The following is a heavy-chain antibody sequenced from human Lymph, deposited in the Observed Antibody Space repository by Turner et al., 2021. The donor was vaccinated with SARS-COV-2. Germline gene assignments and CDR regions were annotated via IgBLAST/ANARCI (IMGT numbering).Heavy chain of an antibody. J-gene: IGHJ4*02. Sequence: EVQLVESGGGLVKPGGSLRLSCAASGFTFSSYSMNWVRQAPGKGLELFSSISSRVSYIYYADAWKGRFTISRDNAKNSLYLQMNSLRADDTAVYYRAREKLGELFDYWGQGTLVTVSS. CDR2: ISSRVSYI. CDR1: GFTFSSYS. V-gene: IGHV3-21*01. CDR3: AREKLGELFDY. D-gene: IGHD3-10*01.